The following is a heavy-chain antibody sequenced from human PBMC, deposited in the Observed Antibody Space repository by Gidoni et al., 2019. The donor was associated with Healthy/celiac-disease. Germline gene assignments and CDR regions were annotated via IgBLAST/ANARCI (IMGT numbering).Heavy chain of an antibody. V-gene: IGHV4-39*01. CDR2: IYYSGST. CDR3: ARHPRPGIAVAGY. D-gene: IGHD6-19*01. J-gene: IGHJ4*02. Sequence: GLEWIGSIYYSGSTYYNPSLKSRVTISVDTSKNQFSLKLSSVTAADTAVYYCARHPRPGIAVAGYWGQGTLVTVSS.